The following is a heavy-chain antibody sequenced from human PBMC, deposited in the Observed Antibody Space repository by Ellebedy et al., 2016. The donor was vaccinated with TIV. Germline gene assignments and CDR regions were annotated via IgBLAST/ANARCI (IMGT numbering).Heavy chain of an antibody. CDR3: VRDRRGAGPSQFGVDF. Sequence: AASVKVSCKASGYAFSGYDMNWVRQAPGQGLEWMGWINTDTGNQTYAQDFTGRFVFSLDTSVSTAYLEISSLKAEDTAMYFCVRDRRGAGPSQFGVDFWGQGTLVTVSS. J-gene: IGHJ4*02. CDR2: INTDTGNQ. D-gene: IGHD3-10*01. CDR1: GYAFSGYD. V-gene: IGHV7-4-1*02.